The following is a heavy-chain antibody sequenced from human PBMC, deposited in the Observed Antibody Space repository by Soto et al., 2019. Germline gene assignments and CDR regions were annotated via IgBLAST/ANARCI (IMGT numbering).Heavy chain of an antibody. CDR2: IYYSGST. CDR1: GGSLSSADYY. J-gene: IGHJ3*02. D-gene: IGHD3-16*02. CDR3: AREALEDDAFDI. V-gene: IGHV4-30-4*01. Sequence: QVQLQESGPGLVKPSQTLSLTCTVSGGSLSSADYYWTWIRQPPGKGLEWIGYIYYSGSTYFNPSLKSRLTKSIDTSNNHFSLKLSSVTAADTAVYYCAREALEDDAFDIWGQGTMVTVSS.